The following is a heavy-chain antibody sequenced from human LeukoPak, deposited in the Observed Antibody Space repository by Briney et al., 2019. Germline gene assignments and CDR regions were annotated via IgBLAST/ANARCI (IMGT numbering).Heavy chain of an antibody. D-gene: IGHD3-16*01. CDR2: INSNSGGT. V-gene: IGHV1-2*04. Sequence: ASVKVSCKASGYTFTGYYMHWVRQAPGQGLEWMGWINSNSGGTNYAQKFQGWVTMTRDTSISTAYMELSRLRSDDTAVYYCAREGVGGSSGAFDIWGQGTMVTVSS. J-gene: IGHJ3*02. CDR3: AREGVGGSSGAFDI. CDR1: GYTFTGYY.